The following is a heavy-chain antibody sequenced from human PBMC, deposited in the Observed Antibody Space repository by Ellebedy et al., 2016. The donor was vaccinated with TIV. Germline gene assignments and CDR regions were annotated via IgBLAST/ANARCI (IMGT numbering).Heavy chain of an antibody. J-gene: IGHJ4*02. CDR3: ARQGGQWLATYFDY. D-gene: IGHD6-19*01. CDR1: GGSISSSSYY. Sequence: MPSETLSLTCTVSGGSISSSSYYWGWIRQPPGKGLEWIGSIYYSGSTYYNPSLKSRVTISVDTSKNQFSLKLSSVTAADTAVYYCARQGGQWLATYFDYWGQGTLVTVSS. V-gene: IGHV4-39*01. CDR2: IYYSGST.